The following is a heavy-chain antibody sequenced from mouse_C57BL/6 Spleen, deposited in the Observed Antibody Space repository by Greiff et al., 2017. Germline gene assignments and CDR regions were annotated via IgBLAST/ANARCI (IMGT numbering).Heavy chain of an antibody. CDR3: ARPFYYDYDVAWFAY. Sequence: QVQLQQPWAELVKPGASVKLSCKASGYTFTSYWMHWVKQRPGQGLEWIGMIHPNSGSTNYNEKFKSKATLTVDKSSSTAYMQLSSLTSEDSAVYYCARPFYYDYDVAWFAYWGQGTLVTVSA. D-gene: IGHD2-4*01. J-gene: IGHJ3*01. V-gene: IGHV1-64*01. CDR2: IHPNSGST. CDR1: GYTFTSYW.